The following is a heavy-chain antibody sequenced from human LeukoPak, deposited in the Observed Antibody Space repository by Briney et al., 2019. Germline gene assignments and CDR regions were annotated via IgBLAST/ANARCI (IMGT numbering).Heavy chain of an antibody. V-gene: IGHV1-24*01. CDR3: ATAGGGIYDYGDPNYYYYYGMDV. CDR2: FDPEDGET. D-gene: IGHD4-17*01. Sequence: ASVKVSCKVSGYTLTELSMHWVRQAPGRGLEWMGGFDPEDGETIYAQKFQGRVTMAEDTSTDTAYMELSSLRSEDTAVYYCATAGGGIYDYGDPNYYYYYGMDVWGQGTTVTVSS. CDR1: GYTLTELS. J-gene: IGHJ6*02.